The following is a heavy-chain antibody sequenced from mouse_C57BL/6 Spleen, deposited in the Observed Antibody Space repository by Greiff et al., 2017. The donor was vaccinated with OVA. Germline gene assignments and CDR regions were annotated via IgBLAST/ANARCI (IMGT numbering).Heavy chain of an antibody. J-gene: IGHJ3*01. CDR3: ARDSSGYVRFAY. Sequence: QVHVKQSGAELAKPGASVKLSCKASGYTFTSYWMHWVKQRPGQGLEWIGYINPSSGYTKYNQKFKDKATLTADKSSSTAYMQLSSLTYEDSAVYYCARDSSGYVRFAYWGQGTLVTVSA. V-gene: IGHV1-7*01. D-gene: IGHD3-2*02. CDR2: INPSSGYT. CDR1: GYTFTSYW.